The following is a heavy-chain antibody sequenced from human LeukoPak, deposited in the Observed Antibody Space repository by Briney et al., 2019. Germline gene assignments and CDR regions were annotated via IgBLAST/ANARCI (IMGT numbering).Heavy chain of an antibody. V-gene: IGHV1-46*01. D-gene: IGHD6-13*01. CDR3: ARGRQLVESFDY. CDR1: GYTFTSYY. Sequence: ASVTVSFTASGYTFTSYYMHWVRQAPGQGLEWMGIINPSGGSTSYVQKFQGRVTMTRDTSTSTVYMELSSLRSEDTAVYYCARGRQLVESFDYWGQGTLVTVSS. J-gene: IGHJ4*02. CDR2: INPSGGST.